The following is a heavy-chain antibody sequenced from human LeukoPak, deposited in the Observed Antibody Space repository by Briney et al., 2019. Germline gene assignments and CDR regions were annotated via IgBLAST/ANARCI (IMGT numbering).Heavy chain of an antibody. CDR3: ARHHGSESYYDY. CDR2: INHRGST. Sequence: PSETLSLTCAVYGGSSSGDYWSWIRQPPGKGLEWIGEINHRGSTNYNPSLKSRVTISVDTPKNQFSLKLTSVTAADTAVYYCARHHGSESYYDYWGQGTLVTVSS. J-gene: IGHJ4*02. D-gene: IGHD3-10*01. CDR1: GGSSSGDY. V-gene: IGHV4-34*01.